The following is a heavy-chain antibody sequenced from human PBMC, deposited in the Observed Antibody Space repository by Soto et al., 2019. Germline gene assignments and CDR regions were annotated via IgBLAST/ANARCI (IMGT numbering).Heavy chain of an antibody. CDR3: ARDRVRGAHTQFEMHV. D-gene: IGHD3-10*01. J-gene: IGHJ6*02. CDR2: IRGVDNNK. Sequence: PGGSMRLSCAASGFTFSSYSMNWARQATGKGLEWVSSIRGVDNNKYYAASVKGRFTISRDNAKNSLFLHLSGLTADDTAVYYCARDRVRGAHTQFEMHVWGQGATVPV. V-gene: IGHV3-21*01. CDR1: GFTFSSYS.